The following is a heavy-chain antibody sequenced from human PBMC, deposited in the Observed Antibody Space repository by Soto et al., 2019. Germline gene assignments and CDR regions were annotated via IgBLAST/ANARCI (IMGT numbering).Heavy chain of an antibody. D-gene: IGHD2-2*01. CDR1: GAAFQSYA. J-gene: IGHJ5*02. CDR2: IIPSYDRT. Sequence: SVKVSCKASGAAFQSYAIHWVRQAPGQGLEYMGRIIPSYDRTKYAQKFQGRLTVTADMYTSTVYMELRSLRSDDTAVYYCARVVPGAEAWFGPWGQGTLVTVSS. CDR3: ARVVPGAEAWFGP. V-gene: IGHV1-69*06.